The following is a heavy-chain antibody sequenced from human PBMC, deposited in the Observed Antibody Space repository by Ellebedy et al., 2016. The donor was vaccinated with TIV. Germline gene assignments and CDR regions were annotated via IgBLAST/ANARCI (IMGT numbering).Heavy chain of an antibody. J-gene: IGHJ6*02. D-gene: IGHD5-12*01. CDR1: GYTFTTHG. Sequence: ASVKVSXXASGYTFTTHGVTWVRQAPGQGLEWMGWINVYNGNTNYAQKLQGRVTMTRDTSTTTAYMELSSLRSEDTAVYYCARWDSGFLSGVYYNYGMDVWGQGTTVTVSS. CDR2: INVYNGNT. V-gene: IGHV1-18*01. CDR3: ARWDSGFLSGVYYNYGMDV.